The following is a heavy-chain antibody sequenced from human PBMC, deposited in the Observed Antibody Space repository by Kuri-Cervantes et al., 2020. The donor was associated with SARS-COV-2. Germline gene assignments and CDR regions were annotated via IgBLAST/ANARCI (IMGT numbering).Heavy chain of an antibody. CDR3: ARAEYQPGSTTPFDY. J-gene: IGHJ4*02. D-gene: IGHD1-26*01. CDR1: GDSVSSNSAA. Sequence: SETLSLTCAISGDSVSSNSAAWNWIRQSPSRGLEWLGRTYYRSKWYNDYAVSVKSRITINPDTSKNQFSLQLNSVTPEDTAVYYCARAEYQPGSTTPFDYWGQGTLVTVPS. CDR2: TYYRSKWYN. V-gene: IGHV6-1*01.